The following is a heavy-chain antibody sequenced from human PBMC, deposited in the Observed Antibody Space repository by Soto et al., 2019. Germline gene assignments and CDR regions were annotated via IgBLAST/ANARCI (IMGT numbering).Heavy chain of an antibody. CDR3: AYSSGWWRLDV. J-gene: IGHJ6*02. D-gene: IGHD6-19*01. CDR1: GGSINNGYW. Sequence: QVHLQESGPGLVKPSGTLSLTGGVSGGSINNGYWWTWVRQPPGKGLEWIGEKHHSGSTNYNLSLKSRVSISLDKSKNQFSLILSSVTAADTAVYYCAYSSGWWRLDVWGQGTTVTVSS. CDR2: KHHSGST. V-gene: IGHV4-4*02.